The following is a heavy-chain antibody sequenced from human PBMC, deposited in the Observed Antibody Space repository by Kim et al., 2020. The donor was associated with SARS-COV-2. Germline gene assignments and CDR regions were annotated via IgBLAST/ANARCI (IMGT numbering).Heavy chain of an antibody. Sequence: KFQGRVTMTRDTSASTAYMELSSLRSEDTAVYYCASEYYDYVWGSFRFDYWGQGTLVTVSS. CDR3: ASEYYDYVWGSFRFDY. V-gene: IGHV1-3*01. D-gene: IGHD3-16*01. J-gene: IGHJ4*02.